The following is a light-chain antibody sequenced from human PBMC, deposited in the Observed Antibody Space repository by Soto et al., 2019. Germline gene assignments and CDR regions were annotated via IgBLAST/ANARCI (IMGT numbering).Light chain of an antibody. CDR1: QNVNNN. V-gene: IGKV3-15*01. CDR2: GAS. CDR3: QQDNNWLT. Sequence: VVVTQSPATLSVSPGEGATLSCRASQNVNNNLAWYQQKPGQAPRLLIYGASTRATGIPARFSGSGSGTEFTLTISSLQSEDFALYYCQQDNNWLTFGGGTKVEIK. J-gene: IGKJ4*01.